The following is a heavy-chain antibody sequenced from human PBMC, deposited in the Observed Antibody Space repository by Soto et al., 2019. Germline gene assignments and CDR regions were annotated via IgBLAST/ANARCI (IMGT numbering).Heavy chain of an antibody. CDR2: IYHSGST. CDR3: SSIAPTVFRDCDI. Sequence: QLQLQESGSGLVKPSQTLSLTCAVSDGSISSGDYYWSWIRQPPGKGLEWIGYIYHSGSTYYNPSLVTRDTKSVDRSNNQFFLKLSSVTAAETALDYCSSIAPTVFRDCDILGQGTMVTVSS. D-gene: IGHD4-17*01. CDR1: DGSISSGDYY. V-gene: IGHV4-30-2*01. J-gene: IGHJ3*02.